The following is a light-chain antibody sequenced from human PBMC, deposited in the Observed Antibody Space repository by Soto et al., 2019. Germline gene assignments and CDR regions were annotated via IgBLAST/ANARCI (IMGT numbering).Light chain of an antibody. J-gene: IGKJ4*01. CDR3: QQYNNWLLT. V-gene: IGKV3-15*01. CDR1: QNIRTN. Sequence: IVMTQSPATLSVSPGERATFSCRASQNIRTNLAWYQQKPGQVPRLLIYGASTRATGVPARFSGSGSGTEFILTISSLQSEDFAIYYCQQYNNWLLTFGGGTKVDSK. CDR2: GAS.